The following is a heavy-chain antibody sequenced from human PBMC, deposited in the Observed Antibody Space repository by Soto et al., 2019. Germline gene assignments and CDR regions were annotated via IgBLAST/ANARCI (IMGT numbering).Heavy chain of an antibody. D-gene: IGHD2-8*01. V-gene: IGHV4-39*07. CDR3: ARVYAYYFDY. CDR1: GGSISSSNYH. J-gene: IGHJ4*02. Sequence: SETLSLTCTVSGGSISSSNYHWGWIRQPPGKGLEWIGSMYYSGSTNYNPSLKSRVTISVDTSKNQFSLKLSSVTAADTAVYYCARVYAYYFDYWGQGTLVTVSS. CDR2: MYYSGST.